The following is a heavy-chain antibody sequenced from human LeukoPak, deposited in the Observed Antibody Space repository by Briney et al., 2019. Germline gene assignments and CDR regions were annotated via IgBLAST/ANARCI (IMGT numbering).Heavy chain of an antibody. D-gene: IGHD3-3*01. CDR1: GFTVSSNY. Sequence: GGSLRLSCAASGFTVSSNYMSWVRQAPGKGLEWVSAIYSGGSTYYADSVKGRFTISRDNSKNTLYLQMSSLRAEDTAVYYCARDQSYDFWSDDYSYMDVWGKGTTVTVSS. V-gene: IGHV3-66*02. CDR3: ARDQSYDFWSDDYSYMDV. CDR2: IYSGGST. J-gene: IGHJ6*03.